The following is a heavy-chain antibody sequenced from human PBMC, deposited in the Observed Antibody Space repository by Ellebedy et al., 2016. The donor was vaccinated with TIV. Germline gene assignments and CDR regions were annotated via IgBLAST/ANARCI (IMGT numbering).Heavy chain of an antibody. D-gene: IGHD2-2*01. J-gene: IGHJ4*02. CDR3: ARAGGRHSTGSGFY. CDR1: GFTFSSYA. V-gene: IGHV3-23*01. Sequence: GESLKISCAASGFTFSSYAMCWVRQAPGKGLEWVSTISDSGDYTYYADSVKGRFTISRDNAKNSLYLQMSNLRAEDTAVFYCARAGGRHSTGSGFYWGQGTRVTVST. CDR2: ISDSGDYT.